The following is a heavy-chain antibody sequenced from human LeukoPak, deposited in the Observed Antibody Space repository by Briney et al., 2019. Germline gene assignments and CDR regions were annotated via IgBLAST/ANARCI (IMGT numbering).Heavy chain of an antibody. D-gene: IGHD3-10*01. V-gene: IGHV3-7*01. Sequence: GGSLRLSCAASGFTFSNSWMSWVRQAPGKGLEWVATIKPDGSAQYYVDSVKGRFTISRDNAKNSLFLQMNSLRAEDTAVYYCARARITMVRGVLDGMDVWGQGTTVTVSS. CDR2: IKPDGSAQ. J-gene: IGHJ6*02. CDR1: GFTFSNSW. CDR3: ARARITMVRGVLDGMDV.